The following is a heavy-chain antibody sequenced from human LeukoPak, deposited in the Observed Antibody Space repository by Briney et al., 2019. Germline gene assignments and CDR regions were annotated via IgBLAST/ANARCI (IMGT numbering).Heavy chain of an antibody. CDR3: ARGGIRGYSSY. CDR2: INHSGST. D-gene: IGHD5-18*01. CDR1: GGSFSGYY. Sequence: SETLSLTCAVYGGSFSGYYWSWIRQPPGKGLEWIGEINHSGSTNYNPPLKSRVTISVDTSKNQFSLKLSSVTAADTAVYYCARGGIRGYSSYWGQGTLVTVSS. V-gene: IGHV4-34*01. J-gene: IGHJ4*02.